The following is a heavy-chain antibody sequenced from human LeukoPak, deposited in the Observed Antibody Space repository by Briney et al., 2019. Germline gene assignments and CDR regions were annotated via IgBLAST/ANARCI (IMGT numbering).Heavy chain of an antibody. D-gene: IGHD6-19*01. V-gene: IGHV3-23*01. CDR1: GFTFSSYA. CDR2: ISGSGGST. Sequence: PGGSLRLSCAASGFTFSSYAMSWVRQAPGKGLEWVSAISGSGGSTYYADSVKGRFTISRDNAKNSLYLQMNSLRAEDTAVYYCARDPPVAGSSVWFDPWGQGTLVTVSS. CDR3: ARDPPVAGSSVWFDP. J-gene: IGHJ5*02.